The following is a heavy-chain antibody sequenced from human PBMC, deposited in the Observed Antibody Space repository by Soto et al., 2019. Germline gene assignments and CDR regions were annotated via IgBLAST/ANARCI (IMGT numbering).Heavy chain of an antibody. CDR3: ANYNYYDASGPS. D-gene: IGHD3-22*01. V-gene: IGHV3-23*01. CDR1: GFTVSTYA. Sequence: EVPLLESGGGLVQPGGSLRLSCSASGFTVSTYAISWVRQAPGTGLEWVSAISGSGGNTYYADSVKGRCTISRDNSKNTLYLQMNSLIAEDTAVYYCANYNYYDASGPSWGQGTLVTV. CDR2: ISGSGGNT. J-gene: IGHJ5*02.